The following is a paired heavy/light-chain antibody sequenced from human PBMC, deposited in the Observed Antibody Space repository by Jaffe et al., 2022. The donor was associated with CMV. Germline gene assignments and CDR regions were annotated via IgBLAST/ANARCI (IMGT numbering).Light chain of an antibody. V-gene: IGKV3-15*01. CDR1: ESVSSS. CDR2: GAS. J-gene: IGKJ2*03. Sequence: EILMTQSPATLSVSPGERATLSCRASESVSSSLAWYQQRPGQPPRLLIYGASTRATDIPARFSGGGSETEFTLTISSLQSEDFAVYYCHQYDTWPPRFGQGTKLQIK. CDR3: HQYDTWPPR.
Heavy chain of an antibody. J-gene: IGHJ6*04. D-gene: IGHD6-13*01. Sequence: EVHLVESGGAVVQPGGSLRLSCEASGLSITDYNMHWVRQEPGKGLERVSLISWDGGSIFYADSVKGRFTISRDSSKNSLYLQMNSLRSEDTARYYCAITIDHGSSMDVWGKGTTVTVSS. CDR2: ISWDGGSI. V-gene: IGHV3-43*01. CDR3: AITIDHGSSMDV. CDR1: GLSITDYN.